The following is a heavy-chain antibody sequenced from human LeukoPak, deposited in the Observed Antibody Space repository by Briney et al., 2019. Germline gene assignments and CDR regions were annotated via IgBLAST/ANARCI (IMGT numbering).Heavy chain of an antibody. D-gene: IGHD3-10*01. Sequence: ASVKVTCKASGYTFTGYYMHWVRQAPGQGLEWMGWINPNSGGTNYAQKFQGRVTMTRDTSISTAYMELSRLRSDDTAVYYCAGKVLWFGGFDPWGQGTLVTVSS. CDR2: INPNSGGT. V-gene: IGHV1-2*02. J-gene: IGHJ5*02. CDR1: GYTFTGYY. CDR3: AGKVLWFGGFDP.